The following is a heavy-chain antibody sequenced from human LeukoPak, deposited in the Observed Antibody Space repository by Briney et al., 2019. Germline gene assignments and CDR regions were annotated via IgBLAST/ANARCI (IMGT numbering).Heavy chain of an antibody. CDR2: ISGSGGST. J-gene: IGHJ4*02. V-gene: IGHV3-23*01. Sequence: PGGSLRLSCAASGFTFSSYAMSWVRQAPGKGLEWVSAISGSGGSTYYADSVKGRFTISRDNSKNTLYLQMNSLRAEDTAVYYCATGPNGVYSSGWHGDYWGQGTLVTVSS. CDR3: ATGPNGVYSSGWHGDY. D-gene: IGHD6-19*01. CDR1: GFTFSSYA.